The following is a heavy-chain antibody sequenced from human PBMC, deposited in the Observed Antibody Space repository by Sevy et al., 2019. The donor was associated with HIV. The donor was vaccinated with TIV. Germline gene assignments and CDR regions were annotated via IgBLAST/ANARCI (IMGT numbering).Heavy chain of an antibody. V-gene: IGHV3-7*01. D-gene: IGHD1-1*01. CDR2: INQDGSVN. J-gene: IGHJ4*02. CDR1: GFSLNSYW. CDR3: VRAIATDDSF. Sequence: GGSLRLSCVASGFSLNSYWMLWVRQAPGKGLEWVANINQDGSVNYYADSVKGRFTISRDNARNLVSLQMNILRVEDTAVYYCVRAIATDDSFWGQGTLVTVSS.